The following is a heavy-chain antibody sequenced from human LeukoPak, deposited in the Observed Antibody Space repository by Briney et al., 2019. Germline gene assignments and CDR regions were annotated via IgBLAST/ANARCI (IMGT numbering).Heavy chain of an antibody. CDR2: INYNGIYT. D-gene: IGHD5-24*01. Sequence: TAGGSLRLSCAASGLTFSSYDMTWVRQAPGKGLEYVSSINYNGIYTFSADSVKGRFTISRDNAKNSLYLEMNSLRVEDTAFYYCARIGPGRDGSNSFDQWGQGTLVIVSS. CDR3: ARIGPGRDGSNSFDQ. V-gene: IGHV3-21*01. CDR1: GLTFSSYD. J-gene: IGHJ4*02.